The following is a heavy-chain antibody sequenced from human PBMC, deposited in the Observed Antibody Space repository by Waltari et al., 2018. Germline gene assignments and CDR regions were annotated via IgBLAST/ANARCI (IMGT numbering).Heavy chain of an antibody. CDR3: ARDGYCGGDCYSGPKFDY. V-gene: IGHV4-38-2*02. D-gene: IGHD2-21*02. CDR2: IYHSGST. J-gene: IGHJ4*02. CDR1: GYSISSGYY. Sequence: QVQLQESGPGLVKPSETLSLTCAVPGYSISSGYYWGWIRQPPGKGLEWIGSIYHSGSTYYNPSLKSRVTISVDTSKNQFSLKLSSVTAADTAVYYCARDGYCGGDCYSGPKFDYWGQGTLVTVSS.